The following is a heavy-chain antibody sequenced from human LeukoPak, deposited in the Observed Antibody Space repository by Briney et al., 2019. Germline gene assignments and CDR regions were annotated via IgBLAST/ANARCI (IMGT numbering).Heavy chain of an antibody. V-gene: IGHV3-21*01. CDR2: ISSSSSYI. CDR1: GFTFSSYE. D-gene: IGHD6-19*01. Sequence: GGSLRLSCAASGFTFSSYEMNWVRQAPGKGLEWVSSISSSSSYIYYADSVKGRFTISRDNAKNSLYLQMNSLRAEDTAVYYCARGGSGWYRGDYWGQGTLVTVSS. J-gene: IGHJ4*02. CDR3: ARGGSGWYRGDY.